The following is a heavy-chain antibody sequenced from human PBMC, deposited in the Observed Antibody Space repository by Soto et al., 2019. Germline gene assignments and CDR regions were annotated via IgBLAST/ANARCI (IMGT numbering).Heavy chain of an antibody. D-gene: IGHD2-2*01. J-gene: IGHJ4*02. V-gene: IGHV3-23*01. CDR3: AADKDGAILFY. Sequence: GGSLRLSCAASGFTFSSYAMSWFRQAPGKGLEWVSAISGSGGSTYYADSVKGRFTISRDNSKNTLYLQMNSLRSEDTAVYYCAADKDGAILFYWGQGTLVTVSS. CDR2: ISGSGGST. CDR1: GFTFSSYA.